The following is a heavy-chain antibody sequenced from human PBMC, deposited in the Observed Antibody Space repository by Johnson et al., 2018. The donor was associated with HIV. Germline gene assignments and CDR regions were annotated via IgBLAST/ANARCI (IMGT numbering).Heavy chain of an antibody. V-gene: IGHV3-30*02. CDR1: GFTFSSYG. CDR3: SKLTSFGVVPPNEGDAFDI. D-gene: IGHD3-3*01. Sequence: QVQLVESGGGVVQPGGSLRLSCAASGFTFSSYGMHWVRQAPGKGLEWVAFIRYDGSYKYYADSVKGRFTISRDNSKNTLYLQMHSLRADDTAVYYCSKLTSFGVVPPNEGDAFDIWGQGTMVTVSS. J-gene: IGHJ3*02. CDR2: IRYDGSYK.